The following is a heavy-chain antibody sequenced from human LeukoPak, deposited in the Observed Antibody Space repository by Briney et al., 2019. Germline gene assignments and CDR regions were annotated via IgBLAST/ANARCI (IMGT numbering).Heavy chain of an antibody. CDR1: GYTLTELS. V-gene: IGHV1-24*01. J-gene: IGHJ5*02. CDR2: FDPEDGET. Sequence: ASVKVSCKVSGYTLTELSMHWVRQAPGKGLEWMGGFDPEDGETIYAQKFQGRVTMTEDTSTGTAYMELSSLRSEDTAVYYCATGGRYCSSTSCGNWFDPWGQGTLVTVSS. D-gene: IGHD2-2*01. CDR3: ATGGRYCSSTSCGNWFDP.